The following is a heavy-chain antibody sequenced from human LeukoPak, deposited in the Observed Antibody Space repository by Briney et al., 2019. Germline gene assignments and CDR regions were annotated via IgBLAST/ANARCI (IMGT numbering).Heavy chain of an antibody. CDR2: IKQDGSEK. CDR3: ARDKIVGATNFDY. J-gene: IGHJ4*02. Sequence: GGSLRLSCAASGFTFSGSAMHWVRQVPGKGLEWVANIKQDGSEKYCVDSVKGRFTISRDNAKNSLYLQMNSLRAEDTAIYYCARDKIVGATNFDYWGQGTLVTVSS. D-gene: IGHD1-26*01. CDR1: GFTFSGSA. V-gene: IGHV3-7*03.